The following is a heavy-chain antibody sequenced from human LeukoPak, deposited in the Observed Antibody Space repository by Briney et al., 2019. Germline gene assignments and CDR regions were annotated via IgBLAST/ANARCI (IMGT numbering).Heavy chain of an antibody. CDR2: MIPIFGTA. Sequence: GASVKVSCKASGGTFSSYAISWVRQAPGQGLEWMGGMIPIFGTANYAQKFQGRVTITADESTSTAYMELSSLRSEDTAVYYCASGVVVVAATPSNYYYYGMDVWGQGTTVTVSS. J-gene: IGHJ6*02. V-gene: IGHV1-69*13. D-gene: IGHD2-15*01. CDR3: ASGVVVVAATPSNYYYYGMDV. CDR1: GGTFSSYA.